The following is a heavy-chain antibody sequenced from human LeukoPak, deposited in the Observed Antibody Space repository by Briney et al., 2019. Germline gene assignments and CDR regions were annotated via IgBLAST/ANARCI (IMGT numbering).Heavy chain of an antibody. CDR1: GYTFTRYY. D-gene: IGHD5-24*01. CDR2: INPNSGGT. J-gene: IGHJ6*03. CDR3: ARGGRDGYKVVYYYYMDV. V-gene: IGHV1-2*02. Sequence: GASVKVSCKASGYTFTRYYIHWVRQAPGQGLEWMGWINPNSGGTNYAQKFQGRVTMTRDTSISTAYMELSRLRSDDTAVYYCARGGRDGYKVVYYYYMDVWGKGTTVTISS.